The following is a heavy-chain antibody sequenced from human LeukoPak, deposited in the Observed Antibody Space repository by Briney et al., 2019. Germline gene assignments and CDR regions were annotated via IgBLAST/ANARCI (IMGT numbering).Heavy chain of an antibody. CDR3: ASTFYGDSPPY. CDR2: YSGGST. D-gene: IGHD4-17*01. Sequence: PGGSLRLSCAASGYTVSSNYMSWVRQAPGKGLEWVSVYSGGSTYYADSVKGRFTISRDNSKNTLYLQMNSLRAEDTGVYYCASTFYGDSPPYWGQGTLVTVSS. V-gene: IGHV3-66*01. CDR1: GYTVSSNY. J-gene: IGHJ4*02.